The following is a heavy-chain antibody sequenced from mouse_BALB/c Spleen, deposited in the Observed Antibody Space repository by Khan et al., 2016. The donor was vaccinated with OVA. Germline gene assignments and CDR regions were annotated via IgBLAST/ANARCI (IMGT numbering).Heavy chain of an antibody. CDR1: GYTFTNYG. D-gene: IGHD1-1*01. CDR2: INTNTGEP. Sequence: QIQLVQSGPELKKPGETVKISCKASGYTFTNYGMNWVKHAPGKGLKWMGWINTNTGEPTYAEEFKGRFAFSLETSASTAYLQINNLINEDTATYFCARGNYYGSNSWVVYWGQGTLVTVSA. CDR3: ARGNYYGSNSWVVY. J-gene: IGHJ3*01. V-gene: IGHV9-3*02.